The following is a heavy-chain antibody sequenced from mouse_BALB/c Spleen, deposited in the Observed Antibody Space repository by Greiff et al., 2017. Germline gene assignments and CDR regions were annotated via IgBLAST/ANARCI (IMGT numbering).Heavy chain of an antibody. J-gene: IGHJ2*01. CDR2: ISSGSSTI. CDR1: GFTFSSFG. V-gene: IGHV5-17*02. CDR3: ARSKYGNSFDY. D-gene: IGHD2-10*02. Sequence: EVKLVESGGGLVQPGGSRKLSCAASGFTFSSFGMHWVRQAPEKGLEWVAYISSGSSTIYYADTVKGRFTISRDNPKNTLFLQMTSLRSEDTAMYYCARSKYGNSFDYWGQGTTLTVSS.